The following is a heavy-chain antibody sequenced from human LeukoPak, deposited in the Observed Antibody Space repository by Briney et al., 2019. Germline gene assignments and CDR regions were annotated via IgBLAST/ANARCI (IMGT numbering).Heavy chain of an antibody. D-gene: IGHD3-9*01. J-gene: IGHJ6*04. CDR2: INPNSGGT. V-gene: IGHV1-2*04. CDR1: GYTFTGYY. Sequence: GASVKVSCKASGYTFTGYYMHWVRQAPGQGLEWMGWINPNSGGTNYAQKFQGWVTMTRDTSISTAYMELSRLRSDDTAVYYCARGRYCDWLAYGMDVWGKGTTVTVSS. CDR3: ARGRYCDWLAYGMDV.